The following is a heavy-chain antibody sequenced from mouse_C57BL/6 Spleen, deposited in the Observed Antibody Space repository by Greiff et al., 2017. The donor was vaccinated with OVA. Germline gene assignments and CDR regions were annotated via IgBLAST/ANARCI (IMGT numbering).Heavy chain of an antibody. Sequence: EVQLQESGPGLVKPSQSLSLTCSVTGYSITSGYYWNWIRQFPGNKLEWMGYISYDGSNNYNPSLKNRISITRDTSKNQFFLKLNSVTTEDTATYYCARRGYYGSSFYFDYGGQGTTLTVSS. CDR3: ARRGYYGSSFYFDY. CDR1: GYSITSGYY. D-gene: IGHD1-1*01. J-gene: IGHJ2*01. CDR2: ISYDGSN. V-gene: IGHV3-6*01.